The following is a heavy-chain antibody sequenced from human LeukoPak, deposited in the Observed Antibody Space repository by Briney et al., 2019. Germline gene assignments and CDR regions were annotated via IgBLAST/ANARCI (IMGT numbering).Heavy chain of an antibody. Sequence: PGGSLRLSCAASGFTFSSYAMSWVRLAPGKGLEWVSTISGSGSNTYYADSVKGRFTISRDNSKNTLYLQMNSLRAEDTAVYYCAKGGSSGWYLFDYWGQGTLVTVSS. D-gene: IGHD6-19*01. CDR1: GFTFSSYA. CDR3: AKGGSSGWYLFDY. J-gene: IGHJ4*02. V-gene: IGHV3-23*01. CDR2: ISGSGSNT.